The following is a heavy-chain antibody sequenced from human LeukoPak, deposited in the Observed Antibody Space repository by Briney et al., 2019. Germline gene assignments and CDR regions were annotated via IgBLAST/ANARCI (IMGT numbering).Heavy chain of an antibody. Sequence: GGSLRLSCAASGFIFSSYAMSWVRQAPGKGLEWVSTISGSGGSTYYADSVKGRFTISRDNSKNTVYLQMNSLRGEDTAVYYCTRDRSRAEDDWGQGTLVTVSS. J-gene: IGHJ4*02. CDR1: GFIFSSYA. CDR2: ISGSGGST. V-gene: IGHV3-23*01. D-gene: IGHD1-14*01. CDR3: TRDRSRAEDD.